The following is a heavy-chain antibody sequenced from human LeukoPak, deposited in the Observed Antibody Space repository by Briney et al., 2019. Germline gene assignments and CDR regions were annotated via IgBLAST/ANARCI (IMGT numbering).Heavy chain of an antibody. Sequence: GASVKVSCKASGYTFTGYYMHWVRQAPGQGLEWMGWINPNSGGTNYAQKFQGRVTMTRDTSIGTAYMELSRLRSDDTAVYYCAREPYVSGSFRTDYYYMDVWGKGTTVTISS. CDR1: GYTFTGYY. D-gene: IGHD3-10*01. CDR2: INPNSGGT. CDR3: AREPYVSGSFRTDYYYMDV. J-gene: IGHJ6*03. V-gene: IGHV1-2*02.